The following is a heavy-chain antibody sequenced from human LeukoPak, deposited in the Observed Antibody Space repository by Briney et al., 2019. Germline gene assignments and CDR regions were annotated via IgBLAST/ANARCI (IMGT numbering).Heavy chain of an antibody. V-gene: IGHV3-30*02. CDR1: GFTFSSYG. D-gene: IGHD6-13*01. Sequence: PGGSLRLSCAASGFTFSSYGMHWVRQAPGKGLEWVAFIRYDGSNKYYADSVKGRFTISRDNSKNTLYLQMNSLRAEDTAVYYCAKDGHSSSWYYYYYYMDVWGKGTTVTVSS. J-gene: IGHJ6*03. CDR2: IRYDGSNK. CDR3: AKDGHSSSWYYYYYYMDV.